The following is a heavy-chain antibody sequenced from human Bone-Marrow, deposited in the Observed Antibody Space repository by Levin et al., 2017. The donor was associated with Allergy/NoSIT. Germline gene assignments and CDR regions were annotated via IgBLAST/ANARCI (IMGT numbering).Heavy chain of an antibody. Sequence: SETLSLTCTVSGGSIGSSDYYWSWIRQTPGKGLEWIGCLYYLGHTYYDRSLKSRVAISVDTSKNQLSLKLRSVTAADTAVYYCARGGMYYHDSSGYPFDFWGQGTQVTVSS. J-gene: IGHJ4*02. CDR1: GGSIGSSDYY. CDR2: LYYLGHT. CDR3: ARGGMYYHDSSGYPFDF. V-gene: IGHV4-30-4*01. D-gene: IGHD3-22*01.